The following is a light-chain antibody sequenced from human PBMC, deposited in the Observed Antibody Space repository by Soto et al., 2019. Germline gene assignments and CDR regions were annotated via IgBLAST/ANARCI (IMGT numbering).Light chain of an antibody. J-gene: IGKJ1*01. Sequence: EIVMTQSPATLSVSPGERATLSCRASQSVSSNLAWYQQKPGQAPRLLIYGASTRATGIPARFSGSGSGTEFTLTISSLQSEDFAVYYCQQYNSWLWTFGQGTKWIS. CDR1: QSVSSN. CDR3: QQYNSWLWT. CDR2: GAS. V-gene: IGKV3-15*01.